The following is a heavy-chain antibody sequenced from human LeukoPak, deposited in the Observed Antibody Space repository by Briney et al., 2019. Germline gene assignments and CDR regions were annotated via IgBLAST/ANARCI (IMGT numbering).Heavy chain of an antibody. V-gene: IGHV1-46*01. CDR2: INPSGGST. J-gene: IGHJ3*02. CDR3: ARLTGGLVDAFEI. CDR1: GYTFTSYY. D-gene: IGHD1-20*01. Sequence: ASVKVYCKASGYTFTSYYMHWVRQAPGQGLEWMGIINPSGGSTSYAQKFQGRVTMTRDTSTSTVYMGLSSLRSEDTAVYYCARLTGGLVDAFEIWGQGTMVTVSS.